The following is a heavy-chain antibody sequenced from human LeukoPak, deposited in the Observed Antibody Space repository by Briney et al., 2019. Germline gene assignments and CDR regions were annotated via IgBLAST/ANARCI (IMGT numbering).Heavy chain of an antibody. CDR3: ARGGDGDYVFDY. J-gene: IGHJ4*02. Sequence: GGSLRLSCAASGFTFSDYSMSWLRQAPGKGLEWVSYISSSSSYTDYADSVKGRFTIFRDNAKNSLHLEMNSLRAEDTAVYYCARGGDGDYVFDYWGQGTLVTVSS. CDR1: GFTFSDYS. V-gene: IGHV3-11*06. D-gene: IGHD4-17*01. CDR2: ISSSSSYT.